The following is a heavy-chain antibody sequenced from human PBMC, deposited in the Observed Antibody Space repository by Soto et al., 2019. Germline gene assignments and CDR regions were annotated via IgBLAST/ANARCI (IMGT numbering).Heavy chain of an antibody. V-gene: IGHV4-39*07. CDR1: GGSISSTSHH. Sequence: PSETLSLTCTVSGGSISSTSHHWAWIRQPPGKGLEWIGSIYYSGTTYYNPSLKSRLTIFVDTSKNQFSLKLSSVTAADTAVYYCARRGAGSVYKPYYGMDVRGQGTTVTVSS. D-gene: IGHD6-19*01. J-gene: IGHJ6*02. CDR2: IYYSGTT. CDR3: ARRGAGSVYKPYYGMDV.